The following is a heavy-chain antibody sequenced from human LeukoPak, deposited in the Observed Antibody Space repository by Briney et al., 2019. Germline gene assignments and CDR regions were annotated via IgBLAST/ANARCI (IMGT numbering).Heavy chain of an antibody. Sequence: PSETLSLTCAVYGGSFSGYYWSWIRQPPGKGLEWIGEINHSGSTNYKPSLKSRVTISVDTSKNQFSLKLSSVTAADTAVYYCARGAVAGTVDYWGQGTLVTVSS. CDR2: INHSGST. V-gene: IGHV4-34*01. D-gene: IGHD6-19*01. J-gene: IGHJ4*02. CDR3: ARGAVAGTVDY. CDR1: GGSFSGYY.